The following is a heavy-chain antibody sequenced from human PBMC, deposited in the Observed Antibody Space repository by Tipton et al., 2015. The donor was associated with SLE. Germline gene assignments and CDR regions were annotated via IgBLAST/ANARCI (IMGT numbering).Heavy chain of an antibody. J-gene: IGHJ4*02. CDR3: ATSPLTL. CDR2: IYPTGRT. V-gene: IGHV4-34*01. CDR1: GGSFTTYY. Sequence: TLSLTCAVYGGSFTTYYCTWIRQPPGKGLEWIGEIYPTGRTDYNPSLKSRVTISVDMSKNQFSLKLTSVTAADTAVYYCATSPLTLWGQGTLVTVSS. D-gene: IGHD2-2*01.